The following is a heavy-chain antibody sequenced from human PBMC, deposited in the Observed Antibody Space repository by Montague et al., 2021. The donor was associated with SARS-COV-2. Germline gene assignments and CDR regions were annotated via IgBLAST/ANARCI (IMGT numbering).Heavy chain of an antibody. D-gene: IGHD6-13*01. Sequence: SLRLSCAASGFTFSSYAMQWVRQAPGKGLEWVAVISYDGTIKYYADSVKGRFTISRDNSKNTLYLQMNSLRAEDTAVYYCARPALESYSKSWYLDYWGQGTLVTVSS. V-gene: IGHV3-30*04. CDR2: ISYDGTIK. CDR1: GFTFSSYA. J-gene: IGHJ4*02. CDR3: ARPALESYSKSWYLDY.